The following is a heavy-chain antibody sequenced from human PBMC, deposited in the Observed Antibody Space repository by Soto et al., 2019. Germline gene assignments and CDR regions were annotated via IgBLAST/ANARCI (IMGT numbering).Heavy chain of an antibody. CDR3: AQVALATGFDP. CDR2: IYWDDDK. V-gene: IGHV2-5*02. J-gene: IGHJ5*02. D-gene: IGHD5-12*01. Sequence: QITLKESGPTLVKPTQTLTLTCTFSGFSLSTSGVGVGWIRQPPGKALEWLALIYWDDDKRYSPSLKSRLTITNDAAKNHVVLTLPNMDAVDTATYYCAQVALATGFDPWGQGTLVTVSS. CDR1: GFSLSTSGVG.